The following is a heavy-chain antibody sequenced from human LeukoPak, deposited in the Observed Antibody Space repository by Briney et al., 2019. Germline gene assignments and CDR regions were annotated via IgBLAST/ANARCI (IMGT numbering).Heavy chain of an antibody. CDR1: GYSFTSYW. Sequence: GESLQISCKASGYSFTSYWIGWVRRMPGKGLEWMGIIYPGDSDTRYSPSFQGQVTISADKSISTAYLQWSSLKASDTAMYYCARRSSGSSWEFDYWGQGTLVTVSS. J-gene: IGHJ4*02. CDR3: ARRSSGSSWEFDY. D-gene: IGHD6-13*01. V-gene: IGHV5-51*01. CDR2: IYPGDSDT.